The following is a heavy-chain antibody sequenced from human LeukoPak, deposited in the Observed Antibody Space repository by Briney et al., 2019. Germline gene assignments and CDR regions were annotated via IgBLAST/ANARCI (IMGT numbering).Heavy chain of an antibody. CDR3: ASFSRGYSGYDSGN. D-gene: IGHD5-12*01. J-gene: IGHJ4*02. V-gene: IGHV4-34*01. CDR1: GGSFSGYY. Sequence: SETLSLTCAVYGGSFSGYYWSWIRQPPGKGLEWIGEINHSGSTNYNPSLKSRVSISVDTSKNKFSLKLSSVIAADTAVYYCASFSRGYSGYDSGNWGQRTLDTVSS. CDR2: INHSGST.